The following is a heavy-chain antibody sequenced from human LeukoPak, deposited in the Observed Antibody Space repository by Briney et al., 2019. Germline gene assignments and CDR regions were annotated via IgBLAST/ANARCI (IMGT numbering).Heavy chain of an antibody. V-gene: IGHV7-4-1*02. CDR3: ARARAHYYYYGMDV. J-gene: IGHJ6*02. Sequence: ASVKVSCKASGYTFTSYAMNWVRQAPGQGLEWMGWINTNTGNPTYAQGFTGRFVFALDTSVSTAYLQISSLKAEDTAVYYCARARAHYYYYGMDVWGQGTTVTVSS. CDR1: GYTFTSYA. CDR2: INTNTGNP.